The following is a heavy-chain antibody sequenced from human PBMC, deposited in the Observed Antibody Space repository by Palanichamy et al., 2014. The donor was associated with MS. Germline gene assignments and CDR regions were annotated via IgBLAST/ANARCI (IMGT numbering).Heavy chain of an antibody. CDR2: ISTYNGNT. J-gene: IGHJ6*02. D-gene: IGHD3-10*01. CDR1: GYTFSSYG. Sequence: QVQLVRSGAEVKEPGASVGVSCKASGYTFSSYGISWARQAPGQGLEWMGWISTYNGNTKYAQKFQDRVTMTTDTSTTTAHMDLRSLRSDDSAVYFCARDIGPVPGDYYYGLDVWGQGATVTVSS. V-gene: IGHV1-18*04. CDR3: ARDIGPVPGDYYYGLDV.